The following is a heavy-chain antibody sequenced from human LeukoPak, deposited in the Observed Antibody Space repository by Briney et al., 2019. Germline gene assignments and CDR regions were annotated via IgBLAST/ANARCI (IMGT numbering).Heavy chain of an antibody. V-gene: IGHV1-46*04. J-gene: IGHJ6*03. CDR1: KHALTKSY. Sequence: ASVKVSCKASKHALTKSYIHWVRQAPGHGLASVTMMNPSSATTTSAQRLQGRVTMTNDVSTNTLYTEVNSLRSDDTAVYYCARGYYGSGSYYYYYYYMDVWGKGTTVTVSS. CDR3: ARGYYGSGSYYYYYYYMDV. D-gene: IGHD3-10*01. CDR2: MNPSSATT.